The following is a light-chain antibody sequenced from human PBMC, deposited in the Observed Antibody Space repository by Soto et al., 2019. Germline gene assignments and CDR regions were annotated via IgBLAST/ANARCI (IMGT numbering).Light chain of an antibody. CDR3: QQYNNWPRT. J-gene: IGKJ1*01. Sequence: EIVLTQSPATLSLSPGERANISCRASQSVTTYLAWYQQKPGQAPRLLIYDASNRATGIPARFSGSGSGTEFTLTISSLQSEDFAVYYCQQYNNWPRTFGQGTKVDIK. V-gene: IGKV3-11*01. CDR1: QSVTTY. CDR2: DAS.